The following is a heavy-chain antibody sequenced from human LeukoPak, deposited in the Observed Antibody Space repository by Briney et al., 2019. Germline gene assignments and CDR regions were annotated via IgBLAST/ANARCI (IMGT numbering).Heavy chain of an antibody. Sequence: ETLSLTCTVSGGSISSGSYHWSWIRQPPEKGLEWIGYIYYSGYTNYNPSLKSRVTISVDTSKNQFSLKMRSVTAADTAVYYCARTTMVRGTYYMDVWGKGTTVTISS. V-gene: IGHV4-61*01. D-gene: IGHD3-10*01. J-gene: IGHJ6*03. CDR2: IYYSGYT. CDR3: ARTTMVRGTYYMDV. CDR1: GGSISSGSYH.